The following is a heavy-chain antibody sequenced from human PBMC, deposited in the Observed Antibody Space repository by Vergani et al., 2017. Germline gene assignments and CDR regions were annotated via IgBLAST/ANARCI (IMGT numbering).Heavy chain of an antibody. CDR1: GFSLSTSGMC. D-gene: IGHD3-10*01. CDR2: IDWDDDK. J-gene: IGHJ2*01. Sequence: QVTLRESGPALVKPTLTLTLTCTFSGFSLSTSGMCVSWIRQPPGKALEWLALIDWDDDKYYSTSLKTRLTIPKDTSKNQVVLTMTNMDPVDTATYYCARIRAAITMAADWYFDLWGRGTLVTVSS. CDR3: ARIRAAITMAADWYFDL. V-gene: IGHV2-70*01.